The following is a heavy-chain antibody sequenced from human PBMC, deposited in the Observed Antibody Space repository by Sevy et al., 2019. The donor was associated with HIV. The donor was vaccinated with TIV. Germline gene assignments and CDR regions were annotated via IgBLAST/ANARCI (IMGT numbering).Heavy chain of an antibody. CDR3: AREAGYSAKNDAFAF. CDR1: GLTFRSHA. D-gene: IGHD1-26*01. Sequence: GGSLRLSCAASGLTFRSHAMHWVRQAPGKGLEWLTVISYEGAVRYYGESVKGRFTVSRDNSKNTLYLQMNSLRPDDPAVYYCAREAGYSAKNDAFAFWGQGTMVTVSS. CDR2: ISYEGAVR. V-gene: IGHV3-30-3*01. J-gene: IGHJ3*01.